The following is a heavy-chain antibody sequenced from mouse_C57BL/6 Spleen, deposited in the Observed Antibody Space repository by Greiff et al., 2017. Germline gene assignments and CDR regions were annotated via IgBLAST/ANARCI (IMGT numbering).Heavy chain of an antibody. V-gene: IGHV5-4*01. CDR1: GFTFSSYA. J-gene: IGHJ4*01. D-gene: IGHD2-2*01. CDR2: ISDGGSYT. CDR3: ARDREVTTGYAMDY. Sequence: EVKVVESGGGLVKPGGSLKLSCAASGFTFSSYAMSWVRQTPEKRLEWVATISDGGSYTYYPDNVKGRFTISRDNAKNNLYLQMRHLKSEDTAMYYCARDREVTTGYAMDYWGQGTSVTVSS.